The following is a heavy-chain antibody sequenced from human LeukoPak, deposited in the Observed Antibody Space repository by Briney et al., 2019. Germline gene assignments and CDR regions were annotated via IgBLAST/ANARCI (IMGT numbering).Heavy chain of an antibody. CDR2: IKQDGSEK. CDR1: GFTLSSYW. Sequence: GGSLRLSCAASGFTLSSYWMSWVRQAPGKGLEWVANIKQDGSEKYYVDSVKGRFTISRDNARNSLYLQINSLRAEDTAVYYCARDPYSSDWQDSNFDYWGQGTLVTVSS. J-gene: IGHJ4*02. D-gene: IGHD6-19*01. CDR3: ARDPYSSDWQDSNFDY. V-gene: IGHV3-7*01.